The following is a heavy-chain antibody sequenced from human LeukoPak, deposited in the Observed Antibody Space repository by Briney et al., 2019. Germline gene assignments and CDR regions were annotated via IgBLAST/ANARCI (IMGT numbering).Heavy chain of an antibody. CDR2: IIPIFGTA. D-gene: IGHD3-10*01. V-gene: IGHV1-69*05. CDR3: ARDRVTMVRGVKFSYFGY. J-gene: IGHJ4*02. CDR1: GGTFSSYA. Sequence: ASVKVSCKASGGTFSSYAISWVRQAPGQGLEWMGGIIPIFGTANYAQKFQGRVTITTDESTSTAYMELSSLRSEDTAVYYCARDRVTMVRGVKFSYFGYWGQGTLVTVSS.